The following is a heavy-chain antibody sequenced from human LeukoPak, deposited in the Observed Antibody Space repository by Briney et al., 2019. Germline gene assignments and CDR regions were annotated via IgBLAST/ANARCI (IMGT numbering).Heavy chain of an antibody. CDR1: GFTFSTYA. Sequence: GGSLRLSCAASGFTFSTYAMRWVRQAPGKGLEGGSDISGNGGSTYYADSVKGRFTISRDNSNNTLYLQMNSLRAEDTSVYYCSKGSYFGSGRYYFDYWGQGTLVTVSS. J-gene: IGHJ4*02. D-gene: IGHD3-10*01. CDR2: ISGNGGST. CDR3: SKGSYFGSGRYYFDY. V-gene: IGHV3-23*01.